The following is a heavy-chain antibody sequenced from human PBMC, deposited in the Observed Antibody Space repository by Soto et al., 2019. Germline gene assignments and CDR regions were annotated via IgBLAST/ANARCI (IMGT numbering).Heavy chain of an antibody. V-gene: IGHV4-34*01. J-gene: IGHJ4*02. CDR3: ARGSYSSAGLDY. CDR2: LIHSGST. CDR1: GGSFSNSF. D-gene: IGHD6-19*01. Sequence: PSETLSLTCAVYGGSFSNSFWTWIRQPPGKGLEWIGELIHSGSTNYNPSLKSRVTISENTSKNHFSLKLSSVTAADTAMYYCARGSYSSAGLDYWAQGTLVTVSS.